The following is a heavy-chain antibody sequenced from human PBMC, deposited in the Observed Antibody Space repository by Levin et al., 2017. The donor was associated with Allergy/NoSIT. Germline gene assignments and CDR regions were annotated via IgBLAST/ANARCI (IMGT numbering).Heavy chain of an antibody. CDR1: GGSFSGYY. Sequence: MPSETLSLTCAVYGGSFSGYYWSWIRQPPGKGLEWIGEINHSGSTNYNPSLKSRVTISVDTSKNQFSLKLSSVTAADTAVYYCAREVVTITMVQGVTHDAFDIWGQGTMVTVSS. J-gene: IGHJ3*02. CDR2: INHSGST. V-gene: IGHV4-34*01. D-gene: IGHD3-10*01. CDR3: AREVVTITMVQGVTHDAFDI.